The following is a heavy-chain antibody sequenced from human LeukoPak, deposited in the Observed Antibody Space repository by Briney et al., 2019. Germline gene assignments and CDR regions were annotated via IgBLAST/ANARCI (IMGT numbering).Heavy chain of an antibody. D-gene: IGHD7-27*01. J-gene: IGHJ4*02. V-gene: IGHV4-34*01. CDR3: ARGHWGYYFDY. CDR1: GGSFSGYY. CDR2: INHSGST. Sequence: PSETLSLTCAVYGGSFSGYYWSWIRQPPGRGLEWIGEINHSGSTNYNPSLKSRVTISVDTSKNQFSLKLSSVTAADTAVYYCARGHWGYYFDYWGQGTLVTVSS.